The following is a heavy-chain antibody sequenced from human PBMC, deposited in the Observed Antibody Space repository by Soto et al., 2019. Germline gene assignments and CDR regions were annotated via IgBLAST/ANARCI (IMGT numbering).Heavy chain of an antibody. Sequence: QMQLVQSGPEVKKPGTSVKVSCKASGFTFTSSAMQWVRQARGQRLEWIGWIVVGSGNTNYAQKFQERVTLTRDMSTSTAHRALSSLRSEDAAVYYCAADLARGSGQDWGPHYYYMDVWGKGTTVTVSS. CDR3: AADLARGSGQDWGPHYYYMDV. V-gene: IGHV1-58*02. D-gene: IGHD3-10*01. CDR1: GFTFTSSA. CDR2: IVVGSGNT. J-gene: IGHJ6*03.